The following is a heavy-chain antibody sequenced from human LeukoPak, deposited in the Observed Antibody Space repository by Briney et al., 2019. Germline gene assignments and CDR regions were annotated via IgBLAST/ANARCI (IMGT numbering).Heavy chain of an antibody. J-gene: IGHJ4*02. CDR3: AKDRGGPVVPAATFDY. D-gene: IGHD2-2*01. Sequence: GGSLRLSCAASGFTFSSYAMSWVRQAPGKGLEWVSAISGSGGSTYYADSVKGRFTISRDNSKNTLYLQMNSLRAEDTAVYYCAKDRGGPVVPAATFDYWGQGTLVTVSS. CDR1: GFTFSSYA. V-gene: IGHV3-23*01. CDR2: ISGSGGST.